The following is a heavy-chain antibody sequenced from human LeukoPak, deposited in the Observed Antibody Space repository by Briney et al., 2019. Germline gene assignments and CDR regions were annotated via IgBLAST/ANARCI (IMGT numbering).Heavy chain of an antibody. Sequence: GGSLRLSCAASGFTFSSYSMNWVRQAPGKGLEWVSYISSCSSTIYYADSVKGRFTISRDNAKNSLYLQMNSLRAEDTAVYYCARAVSGWPFDYWGQGTLVTVSS. V-gene: IGHV3-48*01. CDR1: GFTFSSYS. CDR3: ARAVSGWPFDY. J-gene: IGHJ4*02. D-gene: IGHD6-19*01. CDR2: ISSCSSTI.